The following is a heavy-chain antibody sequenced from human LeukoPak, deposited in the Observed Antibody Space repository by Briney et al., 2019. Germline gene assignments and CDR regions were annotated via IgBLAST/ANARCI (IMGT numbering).Heavy chain of an antibody. V-gene: IGHV7-4-1*02. D-gene: IGHD6-6*01. CDR1: GYTFTSFA. J-gene: IGHJ6*03. CDR2: INTNTGNP. Sequence: GASVTVSCTASGYTFTSFAMNWVRQAPGQGLEWIGWINTNTGNPTYAQGFTGRFVFSLDTSVSTAYLQISSLKAEDTAVYYCARHHSSSVWDYYYYMDVWGKGTTVTVSS. CDR3: ARHHSSSVWDYYYYMDV.